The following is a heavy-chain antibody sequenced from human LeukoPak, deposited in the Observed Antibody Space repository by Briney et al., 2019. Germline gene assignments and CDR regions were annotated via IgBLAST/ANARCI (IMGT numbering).Heavy chain of an antibody. D-gene: IGHD3-10*02. J-gene: IGHJ4*02. CDR3: VRDMSRGLPQKIFEY. V-gene: IGHV1-2*02. CDR1: GYRITDYY. Sequence: ASVKVSCKASGYRITDYYIHWVRQAPGQGLEWMGWIKSNSGGANYAQKFLGRVTMTRDTSINTAYVELSRLRSGDTAVYYCVRDMSRGLPQKIFEYWGQGTLVTVSS. CDR2: IKSNSGGA.